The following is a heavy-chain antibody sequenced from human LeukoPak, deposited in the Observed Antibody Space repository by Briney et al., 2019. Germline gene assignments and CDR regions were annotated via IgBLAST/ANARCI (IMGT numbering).Heavy chain of an antibody. CDR2: IYSSGST. Sequence: SETLSLTCSVSGDSISSLYWSWVRQPAGEGLEWIGGIYSSGSTNYNPSPKSRVIMSVDTSKNQFSLKLSSVTAADTAVYYCARVGRKYCYGGACFNPLDLWGQGILVTVSS. CDR1: GDSISSLY. CDR3: ARVGRKYCYGGACFNPLDL. V-gene: IGHV4-4*07. D-gene: IGHD2-21*02. J-gene: IGHJ5*02.